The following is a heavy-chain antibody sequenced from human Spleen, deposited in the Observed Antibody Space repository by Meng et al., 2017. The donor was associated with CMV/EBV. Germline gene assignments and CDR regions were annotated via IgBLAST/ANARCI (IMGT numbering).Heavy chain of an antibody. Sequence: SETLSLTCTISGGPISGYYWSWIRQPPGTGLEWIGHIHYSGRTNYNPSLKSRVTVSADTSKNQFSLKLRSVTAADTAVYYCAIGGRYDASARYYLDAYDIWGQGTVVTVSS. CDR3: AIGGRYDASARYYLDAYDI. J-gene: IGHJ3*02. V-gene: IGHV4-59*01. CDR1: GGPISGYY. D-gene: IGHD3-22*01. CDR2: IHYSGRT.